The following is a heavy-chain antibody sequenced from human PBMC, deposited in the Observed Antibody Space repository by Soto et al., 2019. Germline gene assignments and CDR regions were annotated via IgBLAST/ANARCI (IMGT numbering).Heavy chain of an antibody. V-gene: IGHV3-21*01. D-gene: IGHD5-18*01. J-gene: IGHJ4*02. Sequence: PGGSLRLSCAASGFTFSSYSMNWVRQAPGKGLEWVSSISSSSSYIYYAESVKGRFTISRDNAKNSLYLQMNSLRAEDTAVYYCAKIGGYSYNFDYWGQGTLVTVSS. CDR2: ISSSSSYI. CDR3: AKIGGYSYNFDY. CDR1: GFTFSSYS.